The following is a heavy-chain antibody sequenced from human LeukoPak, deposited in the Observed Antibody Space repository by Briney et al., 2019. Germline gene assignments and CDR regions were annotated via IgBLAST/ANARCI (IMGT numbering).Heavy chain of an antibody. Sequence: PSETLSLTCTVSGGSISSGDYYWGWIRQHPGKGLDWIGYIYYRGRTYSNPSLKSRVSISVDTSKNQFSLNLSSVTAADTAVYYCAREGVVGATYWFDPWGQGTLVTVSS. J-gene: IGHJ5*02. CDR1: GGSISSGDYY. CDR2: IYYRGRT. CDR3: AREGVVGATYWFDP. V-gene: IGHV4-31*03. D-gene: IGHD1-26*01.